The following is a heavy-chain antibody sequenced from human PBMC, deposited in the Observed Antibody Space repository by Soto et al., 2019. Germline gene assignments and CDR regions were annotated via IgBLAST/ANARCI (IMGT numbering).Heavy chain of an antibody. Sequence: SETLSLTCTVSGGSISSYYWSWIRQPPGKGLEWIGYIYYSGSTNYNPSLKSRVTISVDTSKNQFSLKLSSVTAADTAVYYCARVSSTYYYYMDVWGKGTTVTVSS. CDR1: GGSISSYY. J-gene: IGHJ6*03. CDR3: ARVSSTYYYYMDV. CDR2: IYYSGST. V-gene: IGHV4-59*01.